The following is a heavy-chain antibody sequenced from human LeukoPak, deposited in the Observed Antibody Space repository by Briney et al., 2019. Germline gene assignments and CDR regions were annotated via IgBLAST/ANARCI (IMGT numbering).Heavy chain of an antibody. CDR3: ARDNPPDY. CDR1: GFTFGSSW. V-gene: IGHV3-7*03. CDR2: IKQDGSEK. J-gene: IGHJ4*02. Sequence: GGSLRLSCVASGFTFGSSWMSWARQAPGKGLEWVANIKQDGSEKSYVESVRGRFTISRDNAKNSLYLQLNSLRAEDTALYYCARDNPPDYWGQGTLVTVSS.